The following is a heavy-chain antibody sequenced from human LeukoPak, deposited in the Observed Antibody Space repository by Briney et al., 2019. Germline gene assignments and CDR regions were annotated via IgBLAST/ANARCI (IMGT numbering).Heavy chain of an antibody. CDR2: ISSSGSTI. CDR3: ARGLYGGSPYSWFDP. J-gene: IGHJ5*02. D-gene: IGHD1-26*01. Sequence: GGSLRLSCAASGFTFSSYEMNWVRQAPGKGLEWVSYISSSGSTIYYADSVKGRFTISRDNAKNSLYLQMNSLRAEDTAVYYCARGLYGGSPYSWFDPWGQGTLVTVSS. CDR1: GFTFSSYE. V-gene: IGHV3-48*03.